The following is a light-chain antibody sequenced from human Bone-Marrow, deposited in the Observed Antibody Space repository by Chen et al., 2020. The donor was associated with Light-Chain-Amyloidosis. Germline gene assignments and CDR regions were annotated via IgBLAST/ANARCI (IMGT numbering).Light chain of an antibody. CDR2: DAS. V-gene: IGKV3-11*01. Sequence: EIVLTQSPATLSLSPGERAPLSCRPSQSVSSYLAWYQQKPGQAPRLLIYDASNRATGIPARFSGSGSGTDFTLTISSLEPEDFAVYYCQQRSNWPPAFGQGTRLEIK. CDR1: QSVSSY. CDR3: QQRSNWPPA. J-gene: IGKJ5*01.